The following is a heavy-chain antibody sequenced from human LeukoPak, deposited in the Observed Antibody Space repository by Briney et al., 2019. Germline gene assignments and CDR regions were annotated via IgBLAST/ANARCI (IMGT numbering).Heavy chain of an antibody. V-gene: IGHV4-59*01. J-gene: IGHJ3*02. CDR1: GGSISSYY. CDR3: ARGGSGISNAFDI. CDR2: LYYSGST. Sequence: SETLSLTCSVSGGSISSYYWSWIRQPPGKGLEWIGYLYYSGSTNSNPSLKSRVTMSVDTSKNQFSLKLKSVTAADTAVYYCARGGSGISNAFDIWGQGTMVTVSS. D-gene: IGHD3-10*01.